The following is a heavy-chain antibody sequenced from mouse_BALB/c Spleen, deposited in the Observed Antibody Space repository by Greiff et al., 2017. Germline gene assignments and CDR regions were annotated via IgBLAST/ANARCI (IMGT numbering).Heavy chain of an antibody. V-gene: IGHV14-3*02. CDR1: GYNFKDTY. CDR2: IDPANGNT. CDR3: AESGGYPYAMDD. D-gene: IGHD5-1-1*01. J-gene: IGHJ4*01. Sequence: VQLQQSGAELVKPGASVKLSCTASGYNFKDTYMHWVKQRPEQGLEWIGRIDPANGNTKYDPKFQGKATITADTSSNTAYLQLSSLTSEDTAVYYGAESGGYPYAMDDWGQGTTGTVSS.